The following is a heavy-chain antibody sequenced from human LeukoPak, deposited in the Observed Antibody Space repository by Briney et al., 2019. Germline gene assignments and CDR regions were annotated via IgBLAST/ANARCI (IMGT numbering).Heavy chain of an antibody. Sequence: PGESLRLSCAASGFTFSSYSMNWVRQAPGKGLEWVSSISSSGSYIYYADSVKGRFTISRDNAKNSLYLQMNCLRAEDTAVYYCARDRVTRPSDAFDIWGQGTMVTVSS. CDR1: GFTFSSYS. J-gene: IGHJ3*02. V-gene: IGHV3-21*01. CDR2: ISSSGSYI. D-gene: IGHD4-11*01. CDR3: ARDRVTRPSDAFDI.